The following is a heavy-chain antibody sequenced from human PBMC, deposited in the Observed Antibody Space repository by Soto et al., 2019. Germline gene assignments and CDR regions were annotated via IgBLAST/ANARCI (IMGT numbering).Heavy chain of an antibody. Sequence: SVKVSCKASGFTFTSSAVQWVRQARGQRLEWIGWIVVGSGNTNYAQRFQERVTITRDMSTSTAYMELSSLRSEDTAVYYCAAWYYDSSGPYYFDYWGQGTLVTVSS. CDR3: AAWYYDSSGPYYFDY. CDR1: GFTFTSSA. J-gene: IGHJ4*02. CDR2: IVVGSGNT. D-gene: IGHD3-22*01. V-gene: IGHV1-58*01.